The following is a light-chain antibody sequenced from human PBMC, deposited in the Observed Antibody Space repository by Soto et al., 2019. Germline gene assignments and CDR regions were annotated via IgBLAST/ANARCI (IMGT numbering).Light chain of an antibody. J-gene: IGKJ4*01. CDR2: TAS. V-gene: IGKV1-5*03. CDR1: QSISSW. CDR3: QQYNSYPFT. Sequence: DIQMTQSPSTLSASVGDRVTITCRASQSISSWLAWYQQKPGKAPKLLIHTASSLESGVLSRFSGSGSGTEFTLTISSLQADDLATYYCQQYNSYPFTFGGGTKVEIK.